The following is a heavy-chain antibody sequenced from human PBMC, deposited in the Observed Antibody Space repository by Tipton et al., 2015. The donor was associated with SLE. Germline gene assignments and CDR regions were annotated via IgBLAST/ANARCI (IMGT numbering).Heavy chain of an antibody. Sequence: VQLVQSGAEVKKPGESLKISCKGSGYSFTSYWIGWVRQMPGKGLEWMGIIYPGDSDTRYSPSFQGQVTISADKSISTAYLQWSSLKASDTAMYYCARHPRGITIFGVVTPYGMDVWGQGTTVTVSS. CDR2: IYPGDSDT. CDR3: ARHPRGITIFGVVTPYGMDV. J-gene: IGHJ6*02. CDR1: GYSFTSYW. D-gene: IGHD3-3*01. V-gene: IGHV5-51*01.